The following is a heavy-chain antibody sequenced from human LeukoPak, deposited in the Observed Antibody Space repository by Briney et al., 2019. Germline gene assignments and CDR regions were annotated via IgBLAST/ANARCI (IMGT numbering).Heavy chain of an antibody. CDR2: INPNSGGT. V-gene: IGHV1-2*02. J-gene: IGHJ4*02. D-gene: IGHD6-13*01. CDR1: GYTFTGYY. Sequence: GASVKVSCKASGYTFTGYYMHWVRQAPGQGLEWMGWINPNSGGTNYAQKFQGRVTMTRDPSISTAYMELGRLRSDDTAVYYCARVWLDSSSWSKGAFDYWGQGTLVTVSS. CDR3: ARVWLDSSSWSKGAFDY.